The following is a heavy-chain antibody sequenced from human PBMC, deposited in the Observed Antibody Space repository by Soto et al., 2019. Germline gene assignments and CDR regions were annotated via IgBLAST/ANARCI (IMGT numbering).Heavy chain of an antibody. CDR3: AREAVEMATIMGY. CDR1: GGTFSIYA. J-gene: IGHJ4*02. D-gene: IGHD5-12*01. CDR2: IIPIFGTA. V-gene: IGHV1-69*13. Sequence: ASVKVSCKASGGTFSIYAISWVRQAPGQGLEWMGGIIPIFGTANYAQKFQGRVTITADESTSTAYMELSSLRSEDTAVYYCAREAVEMATIMGYWGQGTLVTVSS.